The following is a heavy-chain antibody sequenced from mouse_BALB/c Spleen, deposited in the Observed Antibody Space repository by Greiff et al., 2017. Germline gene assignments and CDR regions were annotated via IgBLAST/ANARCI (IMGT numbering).Heavy chain of an antibody. V-gene: IGHV3-6*02. CDR1: GYSITSGYY. Sequence: EVKLQESGPGLVKPSQSLSLTCSVTGYSITSGYYWNWIRQFPGNKLEWMGYISYDGSNNYNPSLKNRISITRDTSKNQFFLKLNSVTTEDTATYYCARAGYDRVYYAMDYWGQGTSVTVSS. D-gene: IGHD2-14*01. CDR3: ARAGYDRVYYAMDY. J-gene: IGHJ4*01. CDR2: ISYDGSN.